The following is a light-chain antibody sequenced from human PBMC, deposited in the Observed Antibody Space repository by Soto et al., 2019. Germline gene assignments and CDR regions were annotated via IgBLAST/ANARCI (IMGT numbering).Light chain of an antibody. V-gene: IGLV1-44*01. CDR1: SSNIGSNT. CDR3: AAWDDSLNGWV. J-gene: IGLJ3*02. CDR2: SND. Sequence: QSVLTQAPSASGTPGQRVTISCSGSSSNIGSNTVTWYQQVPGTAPNLLIYSNDQRPSGGPDRFSGSKSGTSASLAIAGLQSEDDADYYCAAWDDSLNGWVFGGGTKLTVL.